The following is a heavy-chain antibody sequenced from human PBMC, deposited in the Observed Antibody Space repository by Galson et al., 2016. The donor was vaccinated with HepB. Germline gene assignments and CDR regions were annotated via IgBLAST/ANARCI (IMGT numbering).Heavy chain of an antibody. V-gene: IGHV3-11*01. D-gene: IGHD1-26*01. CDR2: MSSSGSTI. Sequence: SLRLSCAASGFPFSDYYMSWIRQAPGKGLEWTSYMSSSGSTIYYADPVKGRFTISRDNAKNSLYLQLNSLRAEDTAMYYCAKNNGGKYYRCDQWGQGILVTVSS. J-gene: IGHJ4*02. CDR3: AKNNGGKYYRCDQ. CDR1: GFPFSDYY.